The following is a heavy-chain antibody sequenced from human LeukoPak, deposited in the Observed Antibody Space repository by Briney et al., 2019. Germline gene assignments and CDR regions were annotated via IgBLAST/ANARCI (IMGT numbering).Heavy chain of an antibody. CDR2: IYNSDSKT. CDR1: GFSFSTYS. D-gene: IGHD6-19*01. Sequence: GGSLRLSCTASGFSFSTYSMTWVRQGPGKGLEWVSSIYNSDSKTFYADSGKGRFTISRDNSKNTLYLQMNSLTAEDTAIYYCSKDVVPDSGWDLDYWGQGTLVTVSS. V-gene: IGHV3-23*05. CDR3: SKDVVPDSGWDLDY. J-gene: IGHJ4*02.